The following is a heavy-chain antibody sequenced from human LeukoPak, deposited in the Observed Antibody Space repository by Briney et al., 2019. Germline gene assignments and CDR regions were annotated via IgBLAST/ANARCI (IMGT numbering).Heavy chain of an antibody. CDR3: AREDLTVTNGAFDI. J-gene: IGHJ3*02. CDR2: ISYTEST. Sequence: SETLSLTCTVSGGYISNFYWSCIRQPPWKGLASIGYISYTESTNYNPSLKSRVTISVDTSKNQFSLKLSSVTAADTAVYYCAREDLTVTNGAFDIWGQGTMVTVSS. CDR1: GGYISNFY. V-gene: IGHV4-59*01. D-gene: IGHD4-17*01.